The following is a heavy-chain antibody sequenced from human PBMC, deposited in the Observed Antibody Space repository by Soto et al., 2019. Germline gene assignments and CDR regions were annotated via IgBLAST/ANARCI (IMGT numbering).Heavy chain of an antibody. J-gene: IGHJ3*02. CDR2: INSDGSNT. Sequence: GGSLRLSCAASGFTLSSFWIHWFRQAPGKGLVWVSRINSDGSNTRYAESVRGRFTISRDNAKNTLYLQMNSLRGEDTAVYYCARDLVAKDAFDIWGQGTMVTVSS. CDR1: GFTLSSFW. D-gene: IGHD2-8*02. CDR3: ARDLVAKDAFDI. V-gene: IGHV3-74*01.